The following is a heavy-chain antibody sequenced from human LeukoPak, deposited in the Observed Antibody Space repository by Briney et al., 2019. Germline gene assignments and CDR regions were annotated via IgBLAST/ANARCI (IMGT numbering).Heavy chain of an antibody. D-gene: IGHD4-23*01. Sequence: PSETLSLTCTVSGGSISSSSYYWGWIRQPPGKGLEWIGSIYYSGSTYYNPSLKSRVTISVDTSKNQFSLKLSSVTAADTAVYYCARATTVGPDDYWGQGTLVTVSS. V-gene: IGHV4-39*07. J-gene: IGHJ4*02. CDR2: IYYSGST. CDR3: ARATTVGPDDY. CDR1: GGSISSSSYY.